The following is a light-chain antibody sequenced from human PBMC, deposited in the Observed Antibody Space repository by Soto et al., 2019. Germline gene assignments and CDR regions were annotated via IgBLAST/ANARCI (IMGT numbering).Light chain of an antibody. CDR1: QSISSY. V-gene: IGKV1-39*01. CDR2: AAS. Sequence: DIQMTQSPSSLSASVGDRVTITCRASQSISSYLNWYQHKPGKAPNLLIYAASTLQSGVPSRFSGSRSGTHFPLTISRLHPEEFATYYLRQRDITPPTFVQGAKVAI. J-gene: IGKJ1*01. CDR3: RQRDITPPT.